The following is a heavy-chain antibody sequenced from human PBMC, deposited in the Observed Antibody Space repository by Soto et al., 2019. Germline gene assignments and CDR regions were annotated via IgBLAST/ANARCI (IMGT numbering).Heavy chain of an antibody. D-gene: IGHD6-13*01. CDR3: ARGWGIAAAGSDH. CDR1: GGSISSSNW. Sequence: SETLSLTGSVSGGSISSSNWWSWVRQPPGKGLGWMGEGYHSGSTSYNPSLKSRVTISVDKSKNQCSLKLNAGTAAATAVHSCARGWGIAAAGSDHWAQGTLVIVSS. V-gene: IGHV4-4*02. CDR2: GYHSGST. J-gene: IGHJ1*01.